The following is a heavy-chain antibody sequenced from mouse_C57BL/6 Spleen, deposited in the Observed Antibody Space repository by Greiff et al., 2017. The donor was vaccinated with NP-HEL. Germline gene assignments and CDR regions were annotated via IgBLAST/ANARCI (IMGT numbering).Heavy chain of an antibody. CDR3: SRPPFYDYDRAWFAY. CDR1: GYTFTSYW. J-gene: IGHJ3*01. V-gene: IGHV1-64*01. Sequence: QVQLQQPGAELVKPGASVKLSCKASGYTFTSYWMHWVKQRPGQGLEWIGMLHPNSGSTNYNEKFKSQATLTVDKSSSTAYMQLSSLTSEDSAVYYCSRPPFYDYDRAWFAYWGQGTLVTVSA. D-gene: IGHD2-4*01. CDR2: LHPNSGST.